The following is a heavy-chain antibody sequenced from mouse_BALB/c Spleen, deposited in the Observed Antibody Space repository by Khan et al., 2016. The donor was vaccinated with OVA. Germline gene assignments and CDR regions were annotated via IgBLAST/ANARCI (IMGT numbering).Heavy chain of an antibody. V-gene: IGHV3-2*02. D-gene: IGHD4-1*01. CDR1: GYSITSDYA. Sequence: EVQLQESGPGLVKPSQSLSLTCTVTGYSITSDYAWNWIRQFPGNKLEWMGYISYSGSTTYNPTLKSRISITRDTSKDQFFLQLKSVTSEDTATYYCASELGRYYALDYWGQGTSVTVSS. CDR3: ASELGRYYALDY. CDR2: ISYSGST. J-gene: IGHJ4*01.